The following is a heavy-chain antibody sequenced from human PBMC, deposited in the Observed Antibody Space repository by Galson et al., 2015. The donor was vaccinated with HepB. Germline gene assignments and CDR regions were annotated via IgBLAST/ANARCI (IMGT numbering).Heavy chain of an antibody. CDR1: GFTSSNAW. Sequence: SLRLSCAASGFTSSNAWMGWVRQAPGKGLEWVGRIKSKTDGGTTDYAAPVKGRFTISRDDSKNTLYLQMNSLKTEDTAVYYCTTDHYGGNTEVESNYYYGMDVWGQGTTVTVSS. CDR2: IKSKTDGGTT. J-gene: IGHJ6*02. CDR3: TTDHYGGNTEVESNYYYGMDV. V-gene: IGHV3-15*01. D-gene: IGHD4-23*01.